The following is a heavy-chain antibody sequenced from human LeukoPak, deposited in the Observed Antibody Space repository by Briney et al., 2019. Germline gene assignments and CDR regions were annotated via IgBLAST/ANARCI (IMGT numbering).Heavy chain of an antibody. D-gene: IGHD1-26*01. V-gene: IGHV3-48*03. Sequence: GGSLRLSCAASGFTFSSYEMNWVRQAPGKGLEWVSYITSSGNTIYYADSVKGRFTISRDNAKNSLYLQMNSLRAEDTALYYCAKGWDGDFYYYYMDVWGKGTTVTVFS. J-gene: IGHJ6*03. CDR1: GFTFSSYE. CDR3: AKGWDGDFYYYYMDV. CDR2: ITSSGNTI.